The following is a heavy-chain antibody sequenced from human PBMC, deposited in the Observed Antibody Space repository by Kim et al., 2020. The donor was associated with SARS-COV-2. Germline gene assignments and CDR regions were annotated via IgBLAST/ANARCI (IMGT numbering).Heavy chain of an antibody. Sequence: SETLSLTCTVSGGSITSYYWSWIRQPAGKGLEWIGRIYTGGSTDYNPSLKSRVTMSVDTSKNEFSLKLRSVTAADSAVYYCAGPRAEDFDYWGQGTLVTVSS. CDR2: IYTGGST. CDR1: GGSITSYY. J-gene: IGHJ4*02. D-gene: IGHD3-10*01. V-gene: IGHV4-4*07. CDR3: AGPRAEDFDY.